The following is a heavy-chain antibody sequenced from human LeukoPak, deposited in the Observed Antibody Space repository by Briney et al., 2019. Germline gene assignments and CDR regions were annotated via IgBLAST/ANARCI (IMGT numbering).Heavy chain of an antibody. CDR2: ISYDGSNK. D-gene: IGHD6-19*01. CDR3: ARGEYSSGWPFDY. J-gene: IGHJ4*02. V-gene: IGHV3-30-3*01. CDR1: GFTFSSYA. Sequence: PGRSLRLSCAASGFTFSSYAMHWVRQAPGKGLEWVAVISYDGSNKYYADSVKGRFTISRDNSKNTLYLQVNSLRAEDTAVYYCARGEYSSGWPFDYWGQGTLVTVSS.